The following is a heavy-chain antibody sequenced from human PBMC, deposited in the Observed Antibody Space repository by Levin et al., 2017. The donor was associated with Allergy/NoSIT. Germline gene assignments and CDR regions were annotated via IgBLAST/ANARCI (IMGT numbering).Heavy chain of an antibody. CDR1: AGSISSDGYY. J-gene: IGHJ4*02. CDR2: IYYTGST. V-gene: IGHV4-39*07. CDR3: AIVRATRFDH. D-gene: IGHD1-26*01. Sequence: SETLSLTCTVSAGSISSDGYYWGWVRQPPGKGLEWIGSIYYTGSTDYNPSLKSRVTISIDTSRNQFSLKLTSVTAADTAVYYCAIVRATRFDHWGQGTLVTVSS.